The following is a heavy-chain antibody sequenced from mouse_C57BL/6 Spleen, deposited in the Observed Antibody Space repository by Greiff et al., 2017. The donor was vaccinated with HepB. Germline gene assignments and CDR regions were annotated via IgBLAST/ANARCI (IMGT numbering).Heavy chain of an antibody. J-gene: IGHJ2*01. D-gene: IGHD4-1*01. CDR3: ARSLTGTGYFDY. CDR1: GYTFTSYW. V-gene: IGHV1-50*01. CDR2: IDPSDSYT. Sequence: QVQLQQPGAELVKPGASVKLSCKASGYTFTSYWMQWVKQRPGQGLEWIGEIDPSDSYTNYNQKFKGKATLTVDTSSSTAYMQLSSLTSEDSAVYYCARSLTGTGYFDYWGQGTTLTVSS.